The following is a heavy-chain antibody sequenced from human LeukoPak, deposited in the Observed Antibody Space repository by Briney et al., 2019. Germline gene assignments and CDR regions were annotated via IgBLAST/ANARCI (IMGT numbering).Heavy chain of an antibody. D-gene: IGHD2-2*01. CDR1: GGSFSGYY. Sequence: SETLSLTCAVYGGSFSGYYWSWIRQPPGKGLEWIGEINHSGSTNYNPSLKSRVTMSVDTSKNQFSLKLSSVTAADTAVYYCARLVARGYWGQGTLVTVSS. CDR3: ARLVARGY. CDR2: INHSGST. V-gene: IGHV4-34*01. J-gene: IGHJ4*02.